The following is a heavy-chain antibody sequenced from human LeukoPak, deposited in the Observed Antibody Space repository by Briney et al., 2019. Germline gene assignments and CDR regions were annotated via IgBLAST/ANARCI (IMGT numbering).Heavy chain of an antibody. J-gene: IGHJ4*02. Sequence: GGSLRLSCAVSGFTVSRTYMAWVRQAPGKGLEWVAVVYNGDNTYYADSVKGRFTISRDDSKNTLYLQMNSLRAEDTAVYYCAKGSGWYVWGQGTLVTVSS. CDR3: AKGSGWYV. CDR1: GFTVSRTY. CDR2: VYNGDNT. D-gene: IGHD6-19*01. V-gene: IGHV3-53*01.